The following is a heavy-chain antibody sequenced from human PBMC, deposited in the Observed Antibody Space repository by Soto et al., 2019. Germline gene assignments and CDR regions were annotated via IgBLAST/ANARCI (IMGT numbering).Heavy chain of an antibody. Sequence: LSQTRPLTCAFSGYSISSGSCLWIRQPPGKGLESIGYLYYGRSANYNPSLKSRVTLSVDTSTNQCSLTLSSMTAADTAVYYCALRSMAVVPEYWGQGTLVT. CDR2: LYYGRSA. CDR1: GYSISSGS. J-gene: IGHJ4*02. V-gene: IGHV4-59*01. CDR3: ALRSMAVVPEY. D-gene: IGHD3-22*01.